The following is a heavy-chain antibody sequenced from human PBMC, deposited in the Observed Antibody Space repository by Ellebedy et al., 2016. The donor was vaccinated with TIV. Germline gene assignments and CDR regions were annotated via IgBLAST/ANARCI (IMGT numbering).Heavy chain of an antibody. V-gene: IGHV3-11*06. CDR1: GFTFSDYY. J-gene: IGHJ3*02. CDR3: ARDRSDAFDI. Sequence: PGGSLRLSCAASGFTFSDYYMSWIRQAPGKGLEWISYISSSTTYTNYADSVKGRFTISRDNAENSLHLQMNSLRAEDTAVYFCARDRSDAFDIWGQGTLVTVSS. CDR2: ISSSTTYT.